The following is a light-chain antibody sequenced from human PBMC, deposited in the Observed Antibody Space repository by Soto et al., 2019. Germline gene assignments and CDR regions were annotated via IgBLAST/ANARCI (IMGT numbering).Light chain of an antibody. CDR3: QQYNTYSYT. Sequence: DIQMTQSPSTLSASVGDRVTTTCRASQSISNWLAWYQQRPGKAPKLLIYDASTLESWVPSRFSGSGSGTEFTLTISGLLPDDFATYYCQQYNTYSYTFGQGTKLEIK. CDR2: DAS. V-gene: IGKV1-5*01. J-gene: IGKJ2*01. CDR1: QSISNW.